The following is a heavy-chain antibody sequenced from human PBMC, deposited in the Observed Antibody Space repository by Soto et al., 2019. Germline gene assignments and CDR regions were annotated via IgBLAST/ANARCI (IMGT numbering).Heavy chain of an antibody. CDR3: ARGAEWDIVVVPAATTFDY. D-gene: IGHD2-2*01. J-gene: IGHJ4*02. V-gene: IGHV1-18*01. CDR1: GYTFTSYG. Sequence: GASVKVSCKASGYTFTSYGISWVRQAPGQGLEWMGWISAYNGNTNYAQKLQGRVTMTTDTSTSTAYMELRSLRSDDTAVYYCARGAEWDIVVVPAATTFDYWGQGTLVTVSS. CDR2: ISAYNGNT.